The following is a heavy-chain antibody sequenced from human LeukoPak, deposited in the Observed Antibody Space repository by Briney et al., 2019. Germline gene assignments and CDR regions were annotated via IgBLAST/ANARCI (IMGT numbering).Heavy chain of an antibody. V-gene: IGHV3-33*01. CDR1: GYTFSRYG. J-gene: IGHJ4*02. D-gene: IGHD3-16*01. CDR2: IWFDGSKK. CDR3: VRDPGTAYPYYYDY. Sequence: PGRSLRLSCEVSGYTFSRYGMHWVRQAPGKGLEWVAVIWFDGSKKYYADSVRGRFTISRDDSKSTLYLQMNSLRVDDTAVYYCVRDPGTAYPYYYDYWGQGTLVTVSS.